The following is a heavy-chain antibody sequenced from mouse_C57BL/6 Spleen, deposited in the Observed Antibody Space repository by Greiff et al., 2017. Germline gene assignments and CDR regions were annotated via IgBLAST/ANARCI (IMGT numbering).Heavy chain of an antibody. Sequence: QVQLQQSGAELVRPGTSVKVSCKASGYAFTNYLIEWVKQRPGQGLEWIGVINPGSGGTNYNEKFKGKATLTADKSSSTAYRQLSSLTSEDSAVYFCAREGNYEAMDYWGQGTSVTVSS. J-gene: IGHJ4*01. CDR2: INPGSGGT. CDR1: GYAFTNYL. V-gene: IGHV1-54*01. CDR3: AREGNYEAMDY. D-gene: IGHD2-1*01.